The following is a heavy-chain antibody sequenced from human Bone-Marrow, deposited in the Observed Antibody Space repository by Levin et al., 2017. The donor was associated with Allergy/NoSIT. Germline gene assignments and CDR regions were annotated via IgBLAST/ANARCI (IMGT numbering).Heavy chain of an antibody. J-gene: IGHJ4*02. Sequence: GGSLRLSCAASGFTFTNYGMNWVRLTPGKGLEWVAVISYNGTTQDYLDSVKGRFTVSRDDSKNTVYLQMNSLRTEDTAVYYCALPSFDYWGPGTLVTVSS. CDR3: ALPSFDY. CDR1: GFTFTNYG. CDR2: ISYNGTTQ. V-gene: IGHV3-30*03.